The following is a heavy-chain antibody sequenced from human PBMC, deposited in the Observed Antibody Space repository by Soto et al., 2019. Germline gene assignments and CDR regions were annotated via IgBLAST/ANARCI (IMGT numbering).Heavy chain of an antibody. D-gene: IGHD3-22*01. CDR2: ISWNSGSI. J-gene: IGHJ4*02. CDR3: AKVYYYDSSGGYYFDY. CDR1: GFTFDDYA. Sequence: LRLSCAASGFTFDDYAMHWVRQAPGKGLEWVSGISWNSGSIGYADSVKGRFTISRDNAKNSLYLQMNSLRAEDTALYYCAKVYYYDSSGGYYFDYWGQGTLVTVSS. V-gene: IGHV3-9*01.